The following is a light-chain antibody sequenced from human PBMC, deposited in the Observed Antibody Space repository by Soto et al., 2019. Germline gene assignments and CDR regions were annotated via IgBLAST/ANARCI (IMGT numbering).Light chain of an antibody. CDR3: QQSYSTPRT. V-gene: IGKV1-39*01. CDR1: QNIRTW. J-gene: IGKJ1*01. Sequence: DIQLTQSPYTLSASVGERVTLTCLASQNIRTWLAWYQQKPGKAPKLLIYAASSLQSGVPSRFSGSGSGTDFTLTISSLQPEDFATYYCQQSYSTPRTFGQGTKVDIK. CDR2: AAS.